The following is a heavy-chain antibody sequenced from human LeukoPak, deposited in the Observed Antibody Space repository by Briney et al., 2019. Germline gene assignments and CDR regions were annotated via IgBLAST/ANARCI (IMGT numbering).Heavy chain of an antibody. Sequence: GEALKISFKGSGYSFTNYWVGWVRQMPGKGLEWMWIIYPGDSDTRYSPSLEGQVTISADKSIYTAYLQWSSLKASDTAMYYCARQHSSSWGNAFDMWGQGTMVTVSS. CDR1: GYSFTNYW. CDR3: ARQHSSSWGNAFDM. V-gene: IGHV5-51*01. J-gene: IGHJ3*02. D-gene: IGHD6-6*01. CDR2: IYPGDSDT.